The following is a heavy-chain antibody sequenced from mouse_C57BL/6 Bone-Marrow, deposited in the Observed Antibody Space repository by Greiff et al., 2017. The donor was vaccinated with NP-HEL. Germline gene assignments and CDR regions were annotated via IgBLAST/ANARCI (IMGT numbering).Heavy chain of an antibody. J-gene: IGHJ3*01. CDR1: GYAFTNYL. V-gene: IGHV1-54*01. Sequence: VNVVESGAELVRPGTSVKVSCKASGYAFTNYLIEWVKQRPGQGLEWIGVINPGSGGTNYNEKFKGKATLTADKSSSTAYMQLSSLTSEDSAVYFCARGGIYYDYAWFAYWGQGTLVTVSA. D-gene: IGHD2-4*01. CDR3: ARGGIYYDYAWFAY. CDR2: INPGSGGT.